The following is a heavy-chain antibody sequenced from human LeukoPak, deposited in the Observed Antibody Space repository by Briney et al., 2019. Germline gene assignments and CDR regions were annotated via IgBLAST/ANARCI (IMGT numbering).Heavy chain of an antibody. J-gene: IGHJ1*01. CDR3: ARESTSVVVRYFQH. CDR2: ISGSGGRT. CDR1: GFTFSSYG. V-gene: IGHV3-23*01. Sequence: GGSLRLSCAASGFTFSSYGMSWVRQAPGKGLEWVSAISGSGGRTYYADSVKGRFTISRDNAKNSLYLQMNSLRAEDTAVYYCARESTSVVVRYFQHWGQGTLVTVSS. D-gene: IGHD2-21*01.